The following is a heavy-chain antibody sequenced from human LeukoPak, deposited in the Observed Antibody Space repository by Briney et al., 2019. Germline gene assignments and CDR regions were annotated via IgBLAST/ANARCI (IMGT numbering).Heavy chain of an antibody. D-gene: IGHD1-26*01. Sequence: SETLSLTCTVSGGSISSYYWSWIRQPAGKGLEWIGRIYTSGSTNYNPSLKSRVTMSVDTPKNQFSLKLSSVTAADTAVYYCARPKNSGSYHGDAFDIWGQGTMVTVSS. CDR2: IYTSGST. V-gene: IGHV4-4*07. J-gene: IGHJ3*02. CDR1: GGSISSYY. CDR3: ARPKNSGSYHGDAFDI.